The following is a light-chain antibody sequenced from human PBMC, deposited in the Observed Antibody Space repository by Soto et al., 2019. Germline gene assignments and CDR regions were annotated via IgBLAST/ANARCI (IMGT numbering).Light chain of an antibody. V-gene: IGKV3-11*01. Sequence: IVLAQSPGTLSLSPWERATVSCRASQSVSTYLAWFQHKPGQAPRLLIYDASSRATGIPARFSGSGSGTDFTLTISSLEPEDFAVYYCQQRSNWPRAFGPGTKVDIK. CDR3: QQRSNWPRA. CDR2: DAS. J-gene: IGKJ1*01. CDR1: QSVSTY.